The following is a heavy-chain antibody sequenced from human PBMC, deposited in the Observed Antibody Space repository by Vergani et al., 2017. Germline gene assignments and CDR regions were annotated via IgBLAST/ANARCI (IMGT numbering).Heavy chain of an antibody. D-gene: IGHD5-12*01. V-gene: IGHV3-30-3*01. CDR1: GFTFSSYA. J-gene: IGHJ4*02. CDR2: ISYDGSNK. Sequence: VQLLESGGGVVQPGRSLRLSCAASGFTFSSYAMHWVRQAPGKGLEWVAVISYDGSNKYYADSVKGRFTISRDNSKNTLYLQMNSLRAEDTAVYYCARPGGLRSGYADFDYWGQGTLVTVSS. CDR3: ARPGGLRSGYADFDY.